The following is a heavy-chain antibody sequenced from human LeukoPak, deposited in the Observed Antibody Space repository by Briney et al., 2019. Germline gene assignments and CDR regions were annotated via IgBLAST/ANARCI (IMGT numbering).Heavy chain of an antibody. CDR3: ARALGSDDAFDI. V-gene: IGHV4-4*02. CDR1: GGSISSSNW. Sequence: SETLSLTCAVSGGSISSSNWWSWVRQPPGKGLAWIGEIYHSGSTNYNPSLKSRVTISVDKSKNQFSLKLSSVTAADTAVYYCARALGSDDAFDIWGQGTMVTVSS. D-gene: IGHD6-25*01. J-gene: IGHJ3*02. CDR2: IYHSGST.